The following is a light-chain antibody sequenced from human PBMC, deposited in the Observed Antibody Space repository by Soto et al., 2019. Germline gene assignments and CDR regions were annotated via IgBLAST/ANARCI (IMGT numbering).Light chain of an antibody. Sequence: SYELTQPPSMSVSPGQTATIACSGDKLGDKYVCWYQQKSGESPILVIYQDTKRPSGIPERFSGSNSGSTATLTISGTQSNEEADYYCQAWDGGTVVFGGGTKVTVL. V-gene: IGLV3-1*01. J-gene: IGLJ2*01. CDR3: QAWDGGTVV. CDR2: QDT. CDR1: KLGDKY.